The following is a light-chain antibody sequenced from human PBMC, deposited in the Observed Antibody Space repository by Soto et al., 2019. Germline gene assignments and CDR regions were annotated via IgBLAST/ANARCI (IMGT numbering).Light chain of an antibody. CDR3: HQYGNSPFT. V-gene: IGKV3-20*01. CDR1: QSVGSPY. J-gene: IGKJ3*01. Sequence: EVVLTQSPVTLSLSPGERATLSCRVSQSVGSPYLAWYQQKPGQPPRLLIYGASNRAPDIPDRFIGSGSGTEFTLTIARLAPEAFAMYYCHQYGNSPFTFGPGTKVDV. CDR2: GAS.